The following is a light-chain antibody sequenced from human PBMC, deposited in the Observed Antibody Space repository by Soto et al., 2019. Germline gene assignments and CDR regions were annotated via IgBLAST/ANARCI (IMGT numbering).Light chain of an antibody. J-gene: IGKJ3*01. CDR1: QSVSSSY. CDR3: QQSYNTLIT. Sequence: EIVLTQSPGTLSLSPGESATLSCRASQSVSSSYLSWYQQKPGQAPRLLIHGTSDRATGIPDRFSGSGSGTDFTLTISSLQPEDFATYYCQQSYNTLITFGPGTKVDIK. V-gene: IGKV3-20*01. CDR2: GTS.